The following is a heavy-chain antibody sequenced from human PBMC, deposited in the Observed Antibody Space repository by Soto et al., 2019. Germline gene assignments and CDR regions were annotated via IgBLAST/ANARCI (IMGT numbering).Heavy chain of an antibody. J-gene: IGHJ3*02. CDR3: ARDKVVPLGDIEVVPAAKGYDAFDI. V-gene: IGHV1-18*01. CDR1: GYSYTSYG. Sequence: ASVKVSCKASGYSYTSYGISWVRQAPGQGLEWMGWISAHNGNTNYAQKLQGRVTMTTDTSTSTAYMELRSLRSDDTAVYYCARDKVVPLGDIEVVPAAKGYDAFDIWGQGTMVTVSS. D-gene: IGHD2-2*01. CDR2: ISAHNGNT.